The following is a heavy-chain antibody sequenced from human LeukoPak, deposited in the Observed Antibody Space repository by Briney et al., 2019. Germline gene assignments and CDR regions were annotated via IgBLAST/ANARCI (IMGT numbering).Heavy chain of an antibody. CDR2: INHSGST. CDR1: GGSFSGYY. J-gene: IGHJ1*01. CDR3: ARGIAAAGRIFQH. Sequence: KPSETLSLTCAVYGGSFSGYYWSWIRQPPGKGLEWIGEINHSGSTNYNPSLKSRVTISVDTSKNQLSLKLSSVTAADTAVYYCARGIAAAGRIFQHWGQGTLVTVSS. V-gene: IGHV4-34*01. D-gene: IGHD6-13*01.